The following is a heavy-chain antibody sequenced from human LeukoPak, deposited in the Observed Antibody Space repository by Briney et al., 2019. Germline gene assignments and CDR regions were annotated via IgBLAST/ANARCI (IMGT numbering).Heavy chain of an antibody. J-gene: IGHJ4*02. CDR1: GFTLSDYY. CDR2: ISSSGSTI. CDR3: ARDPINGDYVDY. D-gene: IGHD4-17*01. Sequence: GGSLRLSCAAFGFTLSDYYMSWIRQAPGKGLEWVSYISSSGSTIYYADSVKGRFTISRDNAKNSLYLQMNSLRAEDTAVYYCARDPINGDYVDYWGQGTLVTVSS. V-gene: IGHV3-11*01.